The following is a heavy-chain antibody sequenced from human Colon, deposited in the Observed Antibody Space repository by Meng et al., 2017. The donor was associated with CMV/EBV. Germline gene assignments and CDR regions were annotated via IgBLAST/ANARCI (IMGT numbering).Heavy chain of an antibody. D-gene: IGHD2/OR15-2a*01. CDR1: GLNIGSKW. CDR3: ARQVRIDGRFDY. V-gene: IGHV3-66*02. J-gene: IGHJ4*02. Sequence: GGSLRLSCAVSGLNIGSKWMGWVRQAPGKGPQWVAVSYSAGPTNYADFAKGRFTISRDNSKNTVYLEMNSLRPEDTAVYYCARQVRIDGRFDYWGQGTLVTVSS. CDR2: SYSAGPT.